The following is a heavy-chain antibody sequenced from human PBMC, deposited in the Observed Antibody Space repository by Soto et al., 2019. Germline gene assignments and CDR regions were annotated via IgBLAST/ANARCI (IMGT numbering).Heavy chain of an antibody. CDR1: GFTFSSYA. J-gene: IGHJ6*02. D-gene: IGHD3-10*01. CDR3: AKELLWFGELYDYYYAMDV. Sequence: GGSLRLSCAASGFTFSSYAMSWVRQAPGKGLEWVSAISGSGGSTYYADSVKGRFTISRDNSKNTLYLQMNSLRAEDTAVYYCAKELLWFGELYDYYYAMDVWGQGTTVTVSS. CDR2: ISGSGGST. V-gene: IGHV3-23*01.